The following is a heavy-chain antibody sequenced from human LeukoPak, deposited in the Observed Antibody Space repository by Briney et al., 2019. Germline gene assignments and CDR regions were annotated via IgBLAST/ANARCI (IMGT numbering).Heavy chain of an antibody. CDR3: ARDLYGAFDY. V-gene: IGHV4-59*01. Sequence: KASETLSLTCTVSGGSINSYYWSWMRQPAGQGLEWIGYIYYSGSTNYNPSLKSRVTISVDTSKNQFSLKLSSVTAADTAVYYCARDLYGAFDYWGQGTLVTVSS. D-gene: IGHD4-17*01. CDR2: IYYSGST. CDR1: GGSINSYY. J-gene: IGHJ4*02.